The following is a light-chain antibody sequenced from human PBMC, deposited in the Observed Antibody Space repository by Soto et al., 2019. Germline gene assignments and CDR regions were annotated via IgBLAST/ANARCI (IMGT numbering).Light chain of an antibody. Sequence: DSQLTQSPSFLSPSIGDSVTITCRASQVISTSLAWYQVKPGKAPKLLIYAASTLESGVPSRFSATVSGTEFTLTISSLQPEDFETYYCLQHDNFPWTFGQGTKVDIK. V-gene: IGKV1-9*01. CDR2: AAS. CDR1: QVISTS. J-gene: IGKJ1*01. CDR3: LQHDNFPWT.